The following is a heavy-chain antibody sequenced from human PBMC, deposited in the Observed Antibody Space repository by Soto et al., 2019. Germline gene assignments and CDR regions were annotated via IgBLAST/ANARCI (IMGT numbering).Heavy chain of an antibody. J-gene: IGHJ6*02. Sequence: QVQLVQSGAEVKKPGASVKVSCKASGYTFSSYDINWVRQATGQGLEWMGWLNPKSGHTGSAQKFQDRITMTRDPYRSTAYMALSSLRSEDTGIHYCAGTDGDRDVWGQGSTVTVSS. CDR1: GYTFSSYD. CDR2: LNPKSGHT. V-gene: IGHV1-8*01. D-gene: IGHD4-17*01. CDR3: AGTDGDRDV.